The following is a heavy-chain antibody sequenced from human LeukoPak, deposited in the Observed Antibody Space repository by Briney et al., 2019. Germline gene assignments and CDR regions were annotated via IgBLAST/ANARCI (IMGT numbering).Heavy chain of an antibody. J-gene: IGHJ4*02. CDR3: ARAGDYYDSSGYQYYFDY. Sequence: GGSLRLSCAASGFTLSSYSMNWVRQAPGKGLEWVSSISSSSSYIYYADSVKGRFTISRDNAKNSLYLQMNSLRAEDTAVYYCARAGDYYDSSGYQYYFDYWGQGTLVTVSS. D-gene: IGHD3-22*01. V-gene: IGHV3-21*01. CDR1: GFTLSSYS. CDR2: ISSSSSYI.